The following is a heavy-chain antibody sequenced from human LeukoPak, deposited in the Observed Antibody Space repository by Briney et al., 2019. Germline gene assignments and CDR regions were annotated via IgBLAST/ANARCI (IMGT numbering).Heavy chain of an antibody. V-gene: IGHV4-34*01. CDR2: INHSEST. J-gene: IGHJ5*02. Sequence: NPSETLSLTCAVYGGSFSGYYWSWIRQPPGKGMEWIGEINHSESTNYNPSLKSRVTISVDTSKNQFSLKLSSVTAADTAVYYCAVSIAAAGTSWFDPWGQGTLVTVSS. CDR1: GGSFSGYY. CDR3: AVSIAAAGTSWFDP. D-gene: IGHD6-13*01.